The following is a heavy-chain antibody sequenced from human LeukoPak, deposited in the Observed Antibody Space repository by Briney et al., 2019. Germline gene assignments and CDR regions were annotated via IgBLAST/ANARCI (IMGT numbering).Heavy chain of an antibody. J-gene: IGHJ6*03. D-gene: IGHD6-13*01. CDR1: GYTFTSYA. CDR3: ARAFITGYSSSWYLGYYYYYYMDV. CDR2: INAGNGNT. Sequence: EASVKVSCKASGYTFTSYAMHWVRQAPGQRLEWMGWINAGNGNTKYSQEFQGRVTITRDTSTSTAYMELRSLRSDDTAVYYCARAFITGYSSSWYLGYYYYYYMDVWGKGTTVTVSS. V-gene: IGHV1-3*01.